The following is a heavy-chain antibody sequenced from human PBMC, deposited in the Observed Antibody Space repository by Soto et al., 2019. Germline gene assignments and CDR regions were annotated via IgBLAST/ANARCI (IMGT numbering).Heavy chain of an antibody. CDR2: IIPIFGTA. Sequence: GASVKVCCKASGGTFSSYAISWVRQAPGQGLEWMGGIIPIFGTANYAQKFPGRVTITADESKSTAYMELSSLRSEDTAVYYCARGKAYGGNPVRGMDVWGQGTTVTVSS. CDR3: ARGKAYGGNPVRGMDV. CDR1: GGTFSSYA. V-gene: IGHV1-69*13. D-gene: IGHD4-17*01. J-gene: IGHJ6*02.